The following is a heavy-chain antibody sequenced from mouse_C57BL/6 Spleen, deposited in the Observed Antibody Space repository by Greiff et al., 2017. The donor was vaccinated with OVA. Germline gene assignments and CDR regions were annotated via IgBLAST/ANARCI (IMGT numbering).Heavy chain of an antibody. CDR2: IDPSDSET. V-gene: IGHV1-52*01. Sequence: VQLQQPGAELVRPGSSVKLSCKASGYTFTSYWMHWVKQRPIQGLEWIGNIDPSDSETHYNQKFKDKATLTVDKSSSTAYMQLSSLTSEDSAVSFCASWGGTAYFEYWGEGTTLTQSS. D-gene: IGHD1-2*01. J-gene: IGHJ2*01. CDR3: ASWGGTAYFEY. CDR1: GYTFTSYW.